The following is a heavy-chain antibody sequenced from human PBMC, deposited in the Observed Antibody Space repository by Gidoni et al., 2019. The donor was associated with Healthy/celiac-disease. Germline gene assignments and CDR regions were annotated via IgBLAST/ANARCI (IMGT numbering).Heavy chain of an antibody. D-gene: IGHD6-19*01. J-gene: IGHJ4*02. Sequence: EVQLLESGGGLVKPGGSLRLSCAASGFTVSSYSRNWVRQAPGKGLAWVSSISSSSSYIYYADSEKGRLTISRDNDKNSRDLQMNSLRAEDTAVYYCARVHSSGWYSLDYWGQGTLVTVSS. CDR2: ISSSSSYI. V-gene: IGHV3-21*01. CDR1: GFTVSSYS. CDR3: ARVHSSGWYSLDY.